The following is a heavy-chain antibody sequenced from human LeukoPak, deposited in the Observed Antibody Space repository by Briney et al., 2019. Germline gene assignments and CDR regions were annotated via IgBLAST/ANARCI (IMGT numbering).Heavy chain of an antibody. V-gene: IGHV3-74*01. CDR2: INSDGSGT. J-gene: IGHJ3*02. D-gene: IGHD3-10*01. CDR3: ARATMVRGVIITLRAFDI. CDR1: GFTFSSYW. Sequence: GGSLRLSCAASGFTFSSYWFHWVRQAPGKGLVWVSRINSDGSGTTYADSVKGRFTISRDNAKSTLFLQMNSLRAEDTAVYYCARATMVRGVIITLRAFDIWGQGTMVTVSS.